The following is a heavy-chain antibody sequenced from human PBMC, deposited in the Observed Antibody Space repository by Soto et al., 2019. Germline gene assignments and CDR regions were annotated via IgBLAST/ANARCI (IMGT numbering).Heavy chain of an antibody. CDR2: TSYDGSNE. J-gene: IGHJ4*02. CDR1: GFTFSSFA. D-gene: IGHD1-1*01. Sequence: QVKLVESGGGVVQPGRSLRLSCAASGFTFSSFAIHWVRQAPGKELEWVAVTSYDGSNEYYADSVKGRFTISRDNSKNTLYLQMNSLRAEDTAVYYCARAIGTMKHFDYWGQGTLVTVSS. CDR3: ARAIGTMKHFDY. V-gene: IGHV3-30-3*01.